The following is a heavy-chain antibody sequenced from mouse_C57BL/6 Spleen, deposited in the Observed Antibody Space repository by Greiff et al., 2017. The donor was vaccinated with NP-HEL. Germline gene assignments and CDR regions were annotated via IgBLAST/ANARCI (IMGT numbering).Heavy chain of an antibody. Sequence: VQLQQSGAELVRPGASVKLSCTASGFNIKDDYMHWVKQRPEQGLEWIGWIDPENGDTEYASKFQGKATITADTSSNTAYLQLSSLTSEDTAVYYCTTSGYYGSRTDWGQGTTLTVSS. CDR3: TTSGYYGSRTD. D-gene: IGHD1-1*01. CDR2: IDPENGDT. V-gene: IGHV14-4*01. CDR1: GFNIKDDY. J-gene: IGHJ2*01.